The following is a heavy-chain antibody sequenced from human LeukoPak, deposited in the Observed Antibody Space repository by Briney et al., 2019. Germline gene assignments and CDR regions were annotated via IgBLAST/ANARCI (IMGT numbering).Heavy chain of an antibody. CDR3: ARATSTRGYSGSNWFDP. CDR1: GGTFSSYA. CDR2: IIPIFGTA. J-gene: IGHJ5*02. Sequence: SVKVSCKASGGTFSSYAISWVRQAPGQGLGWMGRIIPIFGTANYAQKFQGRVTITTDESTSTAYMELSSLRSEDTAVYYCARATSTRGYSGSNWFDPWGQGTLVTVSS. V-gene: IGHV1-69*05. D-gene: IGHD5-12*01.